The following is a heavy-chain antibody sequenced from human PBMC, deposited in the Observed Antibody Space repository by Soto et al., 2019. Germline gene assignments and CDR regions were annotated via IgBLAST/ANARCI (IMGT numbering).Heavy chain of an antibody. CDR1: GYTFTSYA. D-gene: IGHD3-16*01. V-gene: IGHV1-3*01. CDR2: INAGNGNT. CDR3: ARAPDVWGNWFDP. Sequence: QVQLVQSGAEVKKPGASVKVSCKASGYTFTSYAMHWVRQAPGQRLEWMGWINAGNGNTKYSQKFQGRVTITSDTSASTAYMELSSLRSEDTAVYYCARAPDVWGNWFDPCGQGTLVTVSS. J-gene: IGHJ5*02.